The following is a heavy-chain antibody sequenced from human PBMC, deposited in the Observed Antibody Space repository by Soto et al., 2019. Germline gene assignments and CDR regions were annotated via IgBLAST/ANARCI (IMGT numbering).Heavy chain of an antibody. Sequence: QVQLQQWGAGLLKPSETLSLTCAVYCGSFSSYYWSWIRQPPGKGLEWIGEINHSGSTNYNPSLXSXVXTSVATPKNQFSLKLSSVTAADTAVYDCARTSRFDCWGQGTLVTVSS. CDR1: CGSFSSYY. V-gene: IGHV4-34*01. CDR2: INHSGST. CDR3: ARTSRFDC. J-gene: IGHJ4*02. D-gene: IGHD6-6*01.